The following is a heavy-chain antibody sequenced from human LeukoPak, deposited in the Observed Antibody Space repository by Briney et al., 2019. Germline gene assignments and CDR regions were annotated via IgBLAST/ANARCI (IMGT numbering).Heavy chain of an antibody. Sequence: PSETLSLTCSVSGESMRTGGYYWTWIRQHPGKGLEWIGYIYYSGSTYYNPSLKDRISMSVDTSNNRFSVKLTAVTAADTAVYFCARGVGSHSYAKGFDIWGQGTLVTVSS. CDR3: ARGVGSHSYAKGFDI. CDR2: IYYSGST. CDR1: GESMRTGGYY. V-gene: IGHV4-31*03. D-gene: IGHD3-16*01. J-gene: IGHJ3*02.